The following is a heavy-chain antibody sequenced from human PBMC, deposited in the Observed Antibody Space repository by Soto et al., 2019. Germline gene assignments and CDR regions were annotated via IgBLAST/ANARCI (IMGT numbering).Heavy chain of an antibody. Sequence: GSLRLSCAASGFTFSNAWMSWVRQAPGKGLEWVGRIKSKTDGGTTDYAAPVKGRFTISRDDSKNTLYLQMNSLKTEDTAVHYCTTDYYYDSSGYYYAGYWGQGTLVTVSS. J-gene: IGHJ4*02. CDR2: IKSKTDGGTT. V-gene: IGHV3-15*01. CDR3: TTDYYYDSSGYYYAGY. CDR1: GFTFSNAW. D-gene: IGHD3-22*01.